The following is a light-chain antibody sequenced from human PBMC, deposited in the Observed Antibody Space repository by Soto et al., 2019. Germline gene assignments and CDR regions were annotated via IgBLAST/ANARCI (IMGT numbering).Light chain of an antibody. CDR1: SGHSSYI. J-gene: IGLJ2*01. CDR3: ETWDSNTRV. V-gene: IGLV4-60*03. CDR2: LEGSGSY. Sequence: QSVLTQSSSASASLGSSVKLTCTLSSGHSSYIIAWHQQQPGKAPRYLMKLEGSGSYNKGSGVPDRFLGSSSGADRYLTISNLQSEDEADYYCETWDSNTRVFGGGTKLTVL.